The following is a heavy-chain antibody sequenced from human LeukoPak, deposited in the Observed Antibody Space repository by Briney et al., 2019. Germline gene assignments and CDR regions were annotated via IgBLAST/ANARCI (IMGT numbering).Heavy chain of an antibody. CDR2: IVVGSGNT. Sequence: SVKVSCKASGFTFTSSAMQWVRQARGQRLEWIGWIVVGSGNTNYAQKFQERVTITRDMSTSTAYMELSSLRSEDTAVYYCARDHTVVTLIHYNWFDPWGQGTLVTVSS. J-gene: IGHJ5*02. CDR1: GFTFTSSA. D-gene: IGHD4-23*01. CDR3: ARDHTVVTLIHYNWFDP. V-gene: IGHV1-58*02.